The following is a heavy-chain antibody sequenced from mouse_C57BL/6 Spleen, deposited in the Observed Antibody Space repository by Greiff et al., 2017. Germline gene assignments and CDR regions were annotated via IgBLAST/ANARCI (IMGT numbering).Heavy chain of an antibody. V-gene: IGHV1-64*01. J-gene: IGHJ3*01. Sequence: VQLQQPGAELVKPGASVKLSCKASGYTFTSYWLHWVKQRPGQGLEWIGMIHPNSGSTNYNEKFQSKATLTVDKSSSTAYMQLSSLTSEDSAVDFCAREGDGYYVYWGQGTLVTVSA. D-gene: IGHD2-3*01. CDR3: AREGDGYYVY. CDR1: GYTFTSYW. CDR2: IHPNSGST.